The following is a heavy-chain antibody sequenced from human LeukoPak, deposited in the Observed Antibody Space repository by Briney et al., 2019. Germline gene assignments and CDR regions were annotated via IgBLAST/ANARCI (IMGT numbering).Heavy chain of an antibody. V-gene: IGHV3-7*01. CDR2: IKQDGSEK. Sequence: GGSLRLSCAASGFTFSSYWMSWVRQAPGKGLGWVANIKQDGSEKYYVDSVKGRFTISRDNAKNSLYLQMNSLRAEDTAVYYCATYGLKYSSSWKNGDYFDYWGQGTLVTVSS. D-gene: IGHD6-13*01. CDR3: ATYGLKYSSSWKNGDYFDY. CDR1: GFTFSSYW. J-gene: IGHJ4*02.